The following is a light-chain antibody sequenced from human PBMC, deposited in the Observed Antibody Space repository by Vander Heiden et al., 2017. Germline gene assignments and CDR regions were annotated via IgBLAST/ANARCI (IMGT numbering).Light chain of an antibody. J-gene: IGKJ3*01. Sequence: IVMTQSPDSLAVSLGERATINCKSSQSVLYSAKNKNYLAWHQQKPGQPPKLLIYWASTRESGVPDRFSGSGSGTDFTLTISSLQAEDVAVYYCQQYYSTPFTFGPGTKVDIK. CDR3: QQYYSTPFT. CDR1: QSVLYSAKNKNY. CDR2: WAS. V-gene: IGKV4-1*01.